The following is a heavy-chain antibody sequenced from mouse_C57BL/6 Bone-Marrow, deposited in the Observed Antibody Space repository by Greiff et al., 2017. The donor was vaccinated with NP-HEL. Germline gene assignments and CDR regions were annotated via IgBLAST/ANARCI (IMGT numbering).Heavy chain of an antibody. J-gene: IGHJ4*01. CDR1: GFTFSDYY. Sequence: EVQGVESEGGLVQPGSSMKLSCTTSGFTFSDYYMAWVRQVPEKGLDWVANINYDGSSTYYLDSLKSRFIISRVNAKNILYLQMSSLKSEDTATYYCAREGGLRRRTYAMDYWGQGTSVTVSS. CDR2: INYDGSST. CDR3: AREGGLRRRTYAMDY. D-gene: IGHD2-4*01. V-gene: IGHV5-16*01.